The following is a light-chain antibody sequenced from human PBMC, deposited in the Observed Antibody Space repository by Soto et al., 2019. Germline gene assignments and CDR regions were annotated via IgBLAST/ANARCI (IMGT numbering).Light chain of an antibody. CDR2: DTS. CDR1: TGAVTSGHY. Sequence: QAVVTQEPSLTVSPGGTVTLTCGSSTGAVTSGHYPYWFQQKPGQAPRTLIYDTSNKHSWTPARFSGSLLGGKAALTLSGAQPEDEAEYYWLLSYSGALYVFGTGTKLTVL. CDR3: LLSYSGALYV. V-gene: IGLV7-46*01. J-gene: IGLJ1*01.